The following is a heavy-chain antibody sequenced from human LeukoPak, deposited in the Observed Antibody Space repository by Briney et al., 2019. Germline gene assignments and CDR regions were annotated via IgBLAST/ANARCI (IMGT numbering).Heavy chain of an antibody. Sequence: KPSETLSLTCAVYGGSFSGYYWSWIRQPPGKGLEWIGEINHSGSTNYNPSLKSRVTISVDTSKNQFSLKLSSVTAADTAVYYCAREIVPADWGQGTLVTVSS. J-gene: IGHJ4*02. V-gene: IGHV4-34*01. CDR3: AREIVPAD. D-gene: IGHD2-2*01. CDR1: GGSFSGYY. CDR2: INHSGST.